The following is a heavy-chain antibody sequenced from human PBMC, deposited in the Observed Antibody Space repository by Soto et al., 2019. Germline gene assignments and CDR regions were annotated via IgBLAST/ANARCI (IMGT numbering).Heavy chain of an antibody. Sequence: APVTVSCKASTYTFTVYYMHWVQQAPRQGLEWMGWINPNSGGTNYAQKFQGRVTMTRDTSISTAYMELSSLRSEDTAVYYCARDLRVTMIVVGKEEPDAFDIWGQGTMVTVSS. CDR2: INPNSGGT. V-gene: IGHV1-2*02. CDR3: ARDLRVTMIVVGKEEPDAFDI. J-gene: IGHJ3*02. CDR1: TYTFTVYY. D-gene: IGHD3-22*01.